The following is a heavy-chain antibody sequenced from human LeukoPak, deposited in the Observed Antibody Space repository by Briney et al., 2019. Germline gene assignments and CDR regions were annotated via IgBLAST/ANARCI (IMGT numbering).Heavy chain of an antibody. CDR2: IKSKTDGGTT. J-gene: IGHJ4*02. CDR1: GFTFSNAW. CDR3: AKDAPVGGGRLDY. D-gene: IGHD1-26*01. V-gene: IGHV3-15*01. Sequence: PGGSLRLSCAASGFTFSNAWMSWVRQAPGKGLEWVGRIKSKTDGGTTDYAAPVKGRFTISRDNSKNTLYLQMNSLRAEDTAVYYCAKDAPVGGGRLDYWGQGTLVTVSS.